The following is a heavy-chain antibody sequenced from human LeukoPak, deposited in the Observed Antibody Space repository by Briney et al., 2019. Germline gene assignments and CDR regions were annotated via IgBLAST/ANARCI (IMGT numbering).Heavy chain of an antibody. Sequence: PSQTLSLTCTVSGDSISSGSYYWSWIRQPAGKGLEWIGRIYASGSTNYNPSLKSRVTISVDTSKNQFSLRLSSVTAADTAVYYCARGYYDILTGYAYYFDYWGQGTLVAVSS. D-gene: IGHD3-9*01. J-gene: IGHJ4*02. CDR2: IYASGST. V-gene: IGHV4-61*02. CDR3: ARGYYDILTGYAYYFDY. CDR1: GDSISSGSYY.